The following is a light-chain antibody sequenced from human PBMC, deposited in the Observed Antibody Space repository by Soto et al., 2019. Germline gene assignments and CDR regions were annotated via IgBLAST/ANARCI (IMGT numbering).Light chain of an antibody. CDR3: QQRSNWPRGT. Sequence: EIVLTQSPATLSLSPGERATLSCRASQSVSSYLAWYQQKPGQAPRLLIYDASNRATGIPVRFSGSGSGTDFTLTIRSLEPEDFAVYYCQQRSNWPRGTFGPGTKVDIK. CDR1: QSVSSY. V-gene: IGKV3-11*01. J-gene: IGKJ3*01. CDR2: DAS.